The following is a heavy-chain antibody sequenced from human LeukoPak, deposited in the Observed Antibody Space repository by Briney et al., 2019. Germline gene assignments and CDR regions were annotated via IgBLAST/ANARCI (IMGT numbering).Heavy chain of an antibody. D-gene: IGHD3-3*01. V-gene: IGHV4-30-2*01. CDR3: ARQYYDFWSGYYFDY. J-gene: IGHJ4*02. Sequence: PSQTLSLTCAVSGGSISSGGYSWSWIRQPPGKGLEWIGYIYHSGSTYYNPSLKSRVTISVDRSKNQFSLKLSSVTAADTAVYYCARQYYDFWSGYYFDYWGQGTLVTVSS. CDR1: GGSISSGGYS. CDR2: IYHSGST.